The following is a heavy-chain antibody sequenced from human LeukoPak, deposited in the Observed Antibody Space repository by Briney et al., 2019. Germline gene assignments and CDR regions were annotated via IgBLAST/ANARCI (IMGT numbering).Heavy chain of an antibody. V-gene: IGHV3-7*04. CDR3: ASDPPGDYGLGF. CDR1: GFTFSNYW. CDR2: IKQGASEK. Sequence: PGGSLRLSCAASGFTFSNYWMTWVRQAPGKGLEWVANIKQGASEKYYVDSVKGRFTISRDNSNNTLYLQMNRLRVKDTAVYYCASDPPGDYGLGFWGQGTLVTVSS. J-gene: IGHJ4*02. D-gene: IGHD4-17*01.